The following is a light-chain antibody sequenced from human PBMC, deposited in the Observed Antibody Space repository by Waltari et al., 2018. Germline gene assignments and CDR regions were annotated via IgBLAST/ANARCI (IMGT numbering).Light chain of an antibody. Sequence: ETLMMQCLATLAVSPGEGATLPCRASQSISRNLAWYQQTPGQAPRLLIYGASASAAGVPARFSGSGSGTEFTLTISSLQTEDFAVYYCQQYNNWRTFGQGTKLEIK. CDR2: GAS. J-gene: IGKJ2*01. CDR3: QQYNNWRT. V-gene: IGKV3-15*01. CDR1: QSISRN.